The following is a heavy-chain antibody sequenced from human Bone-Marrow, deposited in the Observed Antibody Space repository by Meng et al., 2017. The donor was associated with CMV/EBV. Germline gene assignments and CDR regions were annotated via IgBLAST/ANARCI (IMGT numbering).Heavy chain of an antibody. CDR1: GFTFSSYS. J-gene: IGHJ4*02. Sequence: GGSLRLSCAASGFTFSSYSMNWVRQAPGKGLEWVSSISSSSSYIYYADSVKGRFTISRDNAKNSLYLQMNSLRAEDTAIYSCARGRRYCSSISCQTYVDYWGQGPRSPSPQ. CDR2: ISSSSSYI. D-gene: IGHD2-2*01. CDR3: ARGRRYCSSISCQTYVDY. V-gene: IGHV3-21*04.